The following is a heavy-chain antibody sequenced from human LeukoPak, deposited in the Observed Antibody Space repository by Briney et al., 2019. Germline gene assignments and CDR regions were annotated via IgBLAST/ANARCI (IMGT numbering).Heavy chain of an antibody. J-gene: IGHJ4*02. Sequence: PSETLSLTCAVSGGSISSDYWSWIRQPPGKGLEWIGYIHYSGSTNYNPSLRTRVTISVDPSKNRFSLKLNSVTAADTAVYYCARRSGSYHDYWGQGTLVTVSS. CDR2: IHYSGST. V-gene: IGHV4-59*08. D-gene: IGHD1-26*01. CDR1: GGSISSDY. CDR3: ARRSGSYHDY.